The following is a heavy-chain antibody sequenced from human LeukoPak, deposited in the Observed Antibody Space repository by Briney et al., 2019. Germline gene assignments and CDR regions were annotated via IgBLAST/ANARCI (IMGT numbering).Heavy chain of an antibody. CDR3: ARQTGSGLFILP. CDR2: IYHSGT. CDR1: GYSISSGYY. J-gene: IGHJ4*02. V-gene: IGHV4-38-2*02. D-gene: IGHD3/OR15-3a*01. Sequence: SETLSLTCTVSGYSISSGYYWGWIRQPPGKGLEWIGTIYHSGTYYNPSLESRVTISVDTSKNQFSLKLSSVTAADTAVYYCARQTGSGLFILPGGQGTLVTVSS.